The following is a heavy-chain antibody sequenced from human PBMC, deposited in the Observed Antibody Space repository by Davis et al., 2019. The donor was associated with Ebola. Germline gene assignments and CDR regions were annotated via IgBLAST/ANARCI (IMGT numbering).Heavy chain of an antibody. D-gene: IGHD3-16*01. Sequence: PGGSLRLSCAASGFTFSSYDMHWVRQAPGKGLEWVAVIWYDGSNKYYADSVKGRFTISRDNSKNTVYLQMNSPRAEDTAIYYCAKGGTLADGLDDWGQGTLVTVSS. CDR2: IWYDGSNK. CDR1: GFTFSSYD. CDR3: AKGGTLADGLDD. J-gene: IGHJ4*02. V-gene: IGHV3-33*06.